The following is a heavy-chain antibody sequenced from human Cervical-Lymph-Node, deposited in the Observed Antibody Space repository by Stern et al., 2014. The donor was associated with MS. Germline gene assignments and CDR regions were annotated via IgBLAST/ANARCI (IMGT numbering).Heavy chain of an antibody. D-gene: IGHD3-3*01. CDR2: SRFDSSNT. V-gene: IGHV3-74*03. J-gene: IGHJ4*02. CDR1: GFTFRTYL. CDR3: ATDLEWLLFEN. Sequence: VQLVESGGGLVQPGGSLRLSCAASGFTFRTYLMHWVRQAPGKGLEWVGRSRFDSSNTKYADPVKGRFTISRDYAKDTLYLQMDSLRDEDAALYYCATDLEWLLFENWGQGTLVVVSS.